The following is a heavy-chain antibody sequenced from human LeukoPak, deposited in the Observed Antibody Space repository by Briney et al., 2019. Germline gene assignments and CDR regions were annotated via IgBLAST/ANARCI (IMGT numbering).Heavy chain of an antibody. CDR2: IYSGGST. V-gene: IGHV3-53*05. CDR3: ARDRIAAVGNDAFDI. CDR1: GFTVSSNY. Sequence: GGSLRLSCAASGFTVSSNYMSWVRQAPGKGLEWVSVIYSGGSTYYADSVKGRFTISRDNSKNTLYLQMNSLTAEDTAVYYCARDRIAAVGNDAFDIWGQGTMVTVSS. D-gene: IGHD6-13*01. J-gene: IGHJ3*02.